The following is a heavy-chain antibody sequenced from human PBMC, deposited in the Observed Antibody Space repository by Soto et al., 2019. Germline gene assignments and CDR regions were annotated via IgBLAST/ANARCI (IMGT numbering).Heavy chain of an antibody. D-gene: IGHD2-15*01. CDR1: GFSVRTNY. Sequence: GGSLRLSCAASGFSVRTNYMSWVRQSPGKGLEWVSVFESGGSIYYADSVKGRFIISRDYAKNSLYLQMNSLRAEDTAVYYCARPIQCGGGCFWFDPWGQGTLVTVSS. J-gene: IGHJ5*02. CDR2: FESGGSI. CDR3: ARPIQCGGGCFWFDP. V-gene: IGHV3-53*01.